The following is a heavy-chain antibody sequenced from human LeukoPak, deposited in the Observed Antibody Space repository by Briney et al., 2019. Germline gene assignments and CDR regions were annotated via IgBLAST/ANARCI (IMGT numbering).Heavy chain of an antibody. V-gene: IGHV3-15*01. J-gene: IGHJ4*02. CDR1: GFTFSSYA. CDR3: TTTADTAMGFDY. D-gene: IGHD5-18*01. Sequence: GGSLRLSCAASGFTFSSYAMSWVRQAAGKGLEWVGRIKSKTDGGTTDHAAPVKGRFTISRDDSKNTLYLQMNSLKTEDTAVYYCTTTADTAMGFDYWGQGTLVTVSS. CDR2: IKSKTDGGTT.